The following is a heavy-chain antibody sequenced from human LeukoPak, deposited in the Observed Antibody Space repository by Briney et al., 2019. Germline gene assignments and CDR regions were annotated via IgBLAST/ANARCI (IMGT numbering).Heavy chain of an antibody. J-gene: IGHJ5*02. Sequence: SVKVSCKASGGTFSSYATSWVRQAPGQGLEWMGGIIPIFGTANYAQKFQGRVTITADESTSTAYMELSSLRSEDTAVYYCARYTWIQSIIGPNWFDPWGQGTLVTVSS. CDR1: GGTFSSYA. D-gene: IGHD5-18*01. CDR2: IIPIFGTA. CDR3: ARYTWIQSIIGPNWFDP. V-gene: IGHV1-69*13.